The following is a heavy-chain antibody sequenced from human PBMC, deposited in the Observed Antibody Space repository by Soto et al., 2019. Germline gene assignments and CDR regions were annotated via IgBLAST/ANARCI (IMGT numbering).Heavy chain of an antibody. J-gene: IGHJ4*01. CDR1: GFNFGGSW. V-gene: IGHV5-51*01. CDR2: IYPGDSDT. CDR3: ASGGFIGTPPDN. Sequence: GESLKISCKASGFNFGGSWIGWVRQMPGKGLEWMGIIYPGDSDTRYSPSFQGQVTISADKCISSAYPQWTRLKPSHTAKYYGASGGFIGTPPDNWGQGTRVTASS. D-gene: IGHD1-1*01.